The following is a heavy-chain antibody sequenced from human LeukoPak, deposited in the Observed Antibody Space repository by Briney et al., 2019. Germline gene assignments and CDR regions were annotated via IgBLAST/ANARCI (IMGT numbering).Heavy chain of an antibody. CDR3: ARRDPRGAVNYYYGSGISPFDP. CDR1: EFSVGSNY. J-gene: IGHJ5*02. Sequence: PGGSLRLSCAASEFSVGSNYMTWVRQPPGKGLEWIGSIYYSGSTYYNPSLKSRVTISVDTSKNQFSLKLSSVTAADTAVYYCARRDPRGAVNYYYGSGISPFDPWGQGTLVTVSS. D-gene: IGHD3-10*01. V-gene: IGHV4-39*01. CDR2: IYYSGST.